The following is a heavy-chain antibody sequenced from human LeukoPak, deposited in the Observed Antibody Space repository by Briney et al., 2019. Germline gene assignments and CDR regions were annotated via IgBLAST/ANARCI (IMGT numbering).Heavy chain of an antibody. J-gene: IGHJ4*02. CDR2: ISGSGGST. V-gene: IGHV3-23*01. D-gene: IGHD3-22*01. CDR3: AKGYYYDSSGYYGPFDY. Sequence: GGSLRLSCAASGFTFSSYAMSWVRQAPGKGLEWVSAISGSGGSTYYADSVKGRFTISRDNSKNTLYLQMNSLRAEDTAVYYCAKGYYYDSSGYYGPFDYWGQGTLVTVSS. CDR1: GFTFSSYA.